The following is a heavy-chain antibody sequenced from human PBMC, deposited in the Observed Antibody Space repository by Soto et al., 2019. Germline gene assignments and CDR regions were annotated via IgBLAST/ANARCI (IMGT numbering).Heavy chain of an antibody. Sequence: SETLSLTCTFSVVSISSSSYYCGWIRQPPWKGLEWIGSIYYSGSTYYNPSLKSRVTISVDTSKNQFSLKLSSVTAADTAVYYCARQGMKDKEGLEAAGIDYWGQGTLGTVSS. CDR1: VVSISSSSYY. CDR3: ARQGMKDKEGLEAAGIDY. D-gene: IGHD6-13*01. V-gene: IGHV4-39*01. J-gene: IGHJ4*02. CDR2: IYYSGST.